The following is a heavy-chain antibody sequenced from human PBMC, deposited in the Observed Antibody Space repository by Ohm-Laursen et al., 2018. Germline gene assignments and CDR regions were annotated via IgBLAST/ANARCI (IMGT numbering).Heavy chain of an antibody. D-gene: IGHD2/OR15-2a*01. V-gene: IGHV3-30*18. CDR3: AKDVSSDY. CDR1: GFSLNNYA. CDR2: ISNDGTIK. Sequence: SLRLSCSASGFSLNNYAMHWVRQAPGKGLEWLAVISNDGTIKRYIDSVKGRFSISRDNSKNTLYLQMNSLRAEDTAVYYCAKDVSSDYWGQGTLVTVSS. J-gene: IGHJ4*02.